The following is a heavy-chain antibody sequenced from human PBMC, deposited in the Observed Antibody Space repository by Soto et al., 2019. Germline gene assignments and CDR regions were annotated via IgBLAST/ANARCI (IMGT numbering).Heavy chain of an antibody. Sequence: GASVKVCCKASGCTFTSYCMHWVRQAPGQRLEWMGIINAGSGSTSYAQKFQGRVTITRDTSASTAYMELSSLRSEDTAVYYCARALGDGFYIWGQGTMVTVSS. CDR1: GCTFTSYC. J-gene: IGHJ3*02. CDR2: INAGSGST. V-gene: IGHV1-46*01. CDR3: ARALGDGFYI. D-gene: IGHD3-16*01.